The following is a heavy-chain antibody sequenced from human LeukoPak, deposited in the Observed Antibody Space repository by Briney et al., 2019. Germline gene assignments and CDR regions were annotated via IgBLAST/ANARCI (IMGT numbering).Heavy chain of an antibody. CDR1: GFTFSSYS. CDR3: ARGSDTDY. J-gene: IGHJ4*02. D-gene: IGHD3-9*01. CDR2: ISSSSSTI. Sequence: GGSLRLSCAASGFTFSSYSMNWVRQAPGKGLEWVSYISSSSSTIYYADSVKGRFTISIDNAKNSLYLQMKSLRAEDTAVYSCARGSDTDYWGQGTLVTVSS. V-gene: IGHV3-48*04.